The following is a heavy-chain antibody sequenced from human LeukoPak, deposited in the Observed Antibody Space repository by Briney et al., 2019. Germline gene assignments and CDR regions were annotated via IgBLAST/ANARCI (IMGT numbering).Heavy chain of an antibody. CDR2: IYENGGTT. CDR1: GFTFRSHA. Sequence: GGSLRLSCVGSGFTFRSHAMSWVRQAPEKGLEFVSGIYENGGTTYYADSVKGRFSISRDNSKNTLYLQMDSLRGEDTAVHYCAKDFRIGYSAHFDYWGQGALVTVSS. V-gene: IGHV3-23*01. J-gene: IGHJ4*02. CDR3: AKDFRIGYSAHFDY. D-gene: IGHD2-21*01.